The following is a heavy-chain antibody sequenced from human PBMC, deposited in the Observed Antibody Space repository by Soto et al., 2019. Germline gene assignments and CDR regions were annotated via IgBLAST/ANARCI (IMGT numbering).Heavy chain of an antibody. CDR3: AKDEYRGYYRYYFDY. Sequence: PGGSLRLSCAASGFPFTDAWMAWVRQAPGKRLEWVGRIKSEAHGGTADYADSVKGRFTISRDNSKNTLYLQMNSLRAEDTAVYYCAKDEYRGYYRYYFDYWGQGTLVTVSS. CDR2: IKSEAHGGTA. CDR1: GFPFTDAW. V-gene: IGHV3-15*01. J-gene: IGHJ4*02. D-gene: IGHD3-22*01.